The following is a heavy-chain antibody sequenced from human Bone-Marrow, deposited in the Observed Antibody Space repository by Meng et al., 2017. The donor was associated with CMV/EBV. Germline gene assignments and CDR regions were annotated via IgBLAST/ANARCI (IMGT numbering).Heavy chain of an antibody. CDR2: IMEDGSQK. V-gene: IGHV3-7*01. Sequence: GGSLRLSCAESRFTFSSYGMHWVRQAPGKGLEWVADIMEDGSQKYYVDSVKGRFTISRDNAKNSLHLHMNSLRAEDTAVYYCAREFRYCSSTNCWGQGQLVNVSS. D-gene: IGHD2-2*01. CDR3: AREFRYCSSTNC. J-gene: IGHJ4*02. CDR1: RFTFSSYG.